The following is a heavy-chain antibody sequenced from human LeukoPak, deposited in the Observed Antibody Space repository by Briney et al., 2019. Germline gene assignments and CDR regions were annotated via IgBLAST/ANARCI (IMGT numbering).Heavy chain of an antibody. D-gene: IGHD1-14*01. CDR3: TRFSTASSRPAYY. V-gene: IGHV4-38-2*01. Sequence: PSETLSLTCAVSGYSISIGYYWGWIRPSPGKGLEWIGNIYHSGITHYNPSLQGRITLSVDTSKNQFSLNLSSVTAADTAVYYCTRFSTASSRPAYYWGQGTLVIVSS. CDR2: IYHSGIT. J-gene: IGHJ4*02. CDR1: GYSISIGYY.